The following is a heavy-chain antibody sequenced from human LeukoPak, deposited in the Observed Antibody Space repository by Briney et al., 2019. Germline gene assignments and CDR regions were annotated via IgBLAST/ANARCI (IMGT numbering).Heavy chain of an antibody. Sequence: PGGSLRLSCAASRFMFSIYAMSWVRQAPGKGLEWVSGISGSGGSTYYADSVKGRFTISRDNSKNTLYLQMNSLRAEDTALYYCAKADCSGGSCYCGMDVWGQGTTVTVSS. CDR2: ISGSGGST. V-gene: IGHV3-23*01. D-gene: IGHD2-15*01. J-gene: IGHJ6*02. CDR3: AKADCSGGSCYCGMDV. CDR1: RFMFSIYA.